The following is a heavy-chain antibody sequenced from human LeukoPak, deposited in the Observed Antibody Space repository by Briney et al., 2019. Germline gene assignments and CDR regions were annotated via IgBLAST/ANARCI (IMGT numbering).Heavy chain of an antibody. J-gene: IGHJ4*02. Sequence: SETLSLTCAVYGGSFSGYYWSWIRQPPGKGLEWIGEINHSGSTNYNPSLKSRVTISVDTSKNQFSLKLSSVTAADTAVYYCARRSVAGPADYWGQGTLVTVSS. CDR3: ARRSVAGPADY. CDR1: GGSFSGYY. V-gene: IGHV4-34*01. CDR2: INHSGST. D-gene: IGHD6-19*01.